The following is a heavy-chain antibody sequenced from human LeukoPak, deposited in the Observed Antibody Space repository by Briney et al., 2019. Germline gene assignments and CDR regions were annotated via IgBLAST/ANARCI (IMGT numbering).Heavy chain of an antibody. J-gene: IGHJ4*02. CDR2: IRSDGSAT. D-gene: IGHD4-11*01. CDR1: GFTFSASY. Sequence: AESLRLSCAASGFTFSASYMYWVRQAPGKGLVWVSRIRSDGSATYYADSVKGRFTISRDNAKNTLYLQMNSLRAEDTAVYYCTRGRDYSNDYWGQGTLVTVSS. CDR3: TRGRDYSNDY. V-gene: IGHV3-74*01.